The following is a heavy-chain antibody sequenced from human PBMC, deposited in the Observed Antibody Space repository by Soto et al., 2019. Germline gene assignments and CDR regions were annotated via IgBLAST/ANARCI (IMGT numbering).Heavy chain of an antibody. CDR1: GYSFTSYW. J-gene: IGHJ4*02. CDR2: IYPGDSDT. Sequence: PGESLKISCKGSGYSFTSYWIGWVRQMPGKGLEWMGIIYPGDSDTRYSPSSQGQVTISADKSISTAYLQWSSLKASDTAMYYCARHPHYYDSSGYPTRLFFDYWGQGTLVTVSS. V-gene: IGHV5-51*01. D-gene: IGHD3-22*01. CDR3: ARHPHYYDSSGYPTRLFFDY.